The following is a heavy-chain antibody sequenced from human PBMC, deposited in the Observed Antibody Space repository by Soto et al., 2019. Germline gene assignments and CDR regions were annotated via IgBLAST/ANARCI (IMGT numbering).Heavy chain of an antibody. Sequence: SETLSLTCTVSVGSISSYCWSWIRQPPGKGLEWVGYIYYSGSTNYNPSLKSRVTISVDRSRNQFSLQVSSVTAADTAVYYCAKNLPRTGRFDYWGQATVVTVSS. CDR3: AKNLPRTGRFDY. CDR1: VGSISSYC. V-gene: IGHV4-59*08. J-gene: IGHJ4*02. CDR2: IYYSGST.